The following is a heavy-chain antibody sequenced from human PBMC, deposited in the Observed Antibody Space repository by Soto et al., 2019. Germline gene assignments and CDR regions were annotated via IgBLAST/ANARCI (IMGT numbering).Heavy chain of an antibody. V-gene: IGHV3-53*02. D-gene: IGHD5-12*01. CDR3: ARDPPLEMAKKQGRGYYYYGMDV. CDR2: IYSGGGT. J-gene: IGHJ6*02. CDR1: GFTVSSNY. Sequence: EVQLVETGGGLIQPGGSLRLSCAASGFTVSSNYMSWVRQAPGKGLEWVSVIYSGGGTYYADSVKGRFTISRDNSKNTLYLQMNSLRAEDTAVYYCARDPPLEMAKKQGRGYYYYGMDVWGQGTTVTVSS.